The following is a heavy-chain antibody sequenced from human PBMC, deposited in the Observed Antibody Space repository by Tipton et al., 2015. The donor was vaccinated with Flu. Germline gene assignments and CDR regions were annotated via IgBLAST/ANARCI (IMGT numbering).Heavy chain of an antibody. J-gene: IGHJ4*02. CDR1: GFTIRNTF. CDR2: IYTDDST. D-gene: IGHD4-23*01. CDR3: VRGMAANSADN. Sequence: SLRLSCAASGFTIRNTFMSWVRQAPGKGLKWVSIIYTDDSTYYADSVKGRFTISRDTSKNTVYLQMNSLTVDDTALYYCVRGMAANSADNWGQGTLVTVSS. V-gene: IGHV3-53*01.